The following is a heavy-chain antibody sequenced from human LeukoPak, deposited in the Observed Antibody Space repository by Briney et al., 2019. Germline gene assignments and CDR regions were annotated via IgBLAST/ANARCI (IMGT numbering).Heavy chain of an antibody. Sequence: GGSLILSWTSFGFILSSSEMNWVRRAPGKGREWGSYINSGGSSINYTVSVRGRSTFSTDNAKNKLYLKMNSMTAEDTAVYYCVRDQGTWEYDDSGQGTLFTVSS. CDR3: VRDQGTWEYDD. J-gene: IGHJ4*02. V-gene: IGHV3-48*03. CDR2: INSGGSSI. D-gene: IGHD1-1*01. CDR1: GFILSSSE.